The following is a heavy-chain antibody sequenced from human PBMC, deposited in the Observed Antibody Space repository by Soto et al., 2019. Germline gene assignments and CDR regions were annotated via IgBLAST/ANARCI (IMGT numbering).Heavy chain of an antibody. CDR3: VRGVTFYYDSSGYYNNYFDP. CDR2: INHSGST. Sequence: SETLSLTCAVYGGSFSGYYWSWIRQPPGKGLGWIGEINHSGSTNYNPSLKSRVTISVDTSKKQFSLKLSSVTAADTAVYYCVRGVTFYYDSSGYYNNYFDPWGQGTLVTVSS. CDR1: GGSFSGYY. D-gene: IGHD3-22*01. V-gene: IGHV4-34*01. J-gene: IGHJ5*02.